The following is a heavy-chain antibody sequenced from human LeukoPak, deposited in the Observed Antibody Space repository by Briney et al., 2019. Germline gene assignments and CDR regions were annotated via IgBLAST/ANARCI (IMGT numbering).Heavy chain of an antibody. J-gene: IGHJ5*02. Sequence: GASVKVSCKASGYTFTSYYMHWVRQAPGQGLEWMGIINPSGGSTSYAQKFQGRVTMTRDTSTSTVYMELSSLRSEDTAVYYCATDGELGYFDPWGQGTLVTVSS. D-gene: IGHD2-15*01. V-gene: IGHV1-46*01. CDR1: GYTFTSYY. CDR3: ATDGELGYFDP. CDR2: INPSGGST.